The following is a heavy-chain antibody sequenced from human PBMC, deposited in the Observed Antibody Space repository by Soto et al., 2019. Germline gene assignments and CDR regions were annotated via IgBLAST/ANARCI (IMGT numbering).Heavy chain of an antibody. J-gene: IGHJ4*02. CDR2: FDPEDGET. D-gene: IGHD3-22*01. CDR3: ATAYYYDSSGYYRYYFDY. CDR1: GYTLTELS. Sequence: GASVKVSCKVSGYTLTELSMHWVRQAPGEGLEWMGGFDPEDGETIYAQKFQGRVTMTEDTSTDTAYMELSSLRSEDTAVYYCATAYYYDSSGYYRYYFDYWGQGTLVTVSS. V-gene: IGHV1-24*01.